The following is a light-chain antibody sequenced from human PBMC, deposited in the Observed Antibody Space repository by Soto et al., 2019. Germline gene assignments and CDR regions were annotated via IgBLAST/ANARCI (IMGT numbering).Light chain of an antibody. V-gene: IGKV3-20*01. Sequence: EIVLTQSPGTLSMSPGERATLSCRASQRVSSSYLAWYQQKPGQAPRLLIYGASSRATGIPDRFSGSGSGTDFTLTISRLEPEDFAVYYCQQYGSFPITFGQGTKVDIK. J-gene: IGKJ1*01. CDR2: GAS. CDR3: QQYGSFPIT. CDR1: QRVSSSY.